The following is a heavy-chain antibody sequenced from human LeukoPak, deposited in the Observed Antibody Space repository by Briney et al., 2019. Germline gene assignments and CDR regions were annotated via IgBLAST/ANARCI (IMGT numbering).Heavy chain of an antibody. CDR2: ISSTPSYT. CDR3: ARGGGRVRLSY. J-gene: IGHJ4*02. D-gene: IGHD4-23*01. V-gene: IGHV3-11*06. CDR1: GFTFSDHY. Sequence: PGGSLRLSCAASGFTFSDHYMTWIRQAPGKGLEWVSYISSTPSYTNYADSVKGRFTISRDNAKNSLYLQMNSLRAEDTAVYYCARGGGRVRLSYWGQGTLVTVSS.